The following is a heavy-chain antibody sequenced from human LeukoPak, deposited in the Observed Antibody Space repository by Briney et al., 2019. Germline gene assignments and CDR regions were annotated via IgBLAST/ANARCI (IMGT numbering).Heavy chain of an antibody. D-gene: IGHD2-15*01. CDR3: AREGRSSTPGY. V-gene: IGHV4-4*07. CDR2: ISSSGST. CDR1: GGSISSYY. J-gene: IGHJ4*02. Sequence: PSETLSLTCTVSGGSISSYYWSWIRHPAGKGLEWIGRISSSGSTDYNPSLKSRVTMSVDTSKTQFSLKLSSVTAADTAVYYCAREGRSSTPGYWGQGTLVTVSS.